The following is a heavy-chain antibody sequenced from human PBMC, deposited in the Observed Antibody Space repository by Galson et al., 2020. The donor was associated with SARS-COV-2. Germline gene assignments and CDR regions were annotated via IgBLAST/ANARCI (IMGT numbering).Heavy chain of an antibody. CDR3: ARTRENWGLYFDY. Sequence: SETLSLTCAVSGGYISSGGYYWGWIRQPPGKGLEWIGSIYYSGSTYYSPSLQSRLTVSVDTSKNQVSLRLSSVTAADTAVYYCARTRENWGLYFDYWGRGTLVTVSS. CDR1: GGYISSGGYY. D-gene: IGHD7-27*01. CDR2: IYYSGST. J-gene: IGHJ4*02. V-gene: IGHV4-39*07.